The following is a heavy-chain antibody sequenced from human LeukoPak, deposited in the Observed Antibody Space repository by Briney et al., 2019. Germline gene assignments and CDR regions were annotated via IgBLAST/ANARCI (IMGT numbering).Heavy chain of an antibody. V-gene: IGHV1-46*03. D-gene: IGHD5-12*01. Sequence: APVKVSCKASGYTFTSYYMHWVRQAPGQGLEWMGIINSSGGSTSYAQKFQGRVTMTRDTSTSTVYMELSSLRSEDKAVYYCASPIVATSALDYWGQGTLVTVSS. CDR1: GYTFTSYY. J-gene: IGHJ4*02. CDR2: INSSGGST. CDR3: ASPIVATSALDY.